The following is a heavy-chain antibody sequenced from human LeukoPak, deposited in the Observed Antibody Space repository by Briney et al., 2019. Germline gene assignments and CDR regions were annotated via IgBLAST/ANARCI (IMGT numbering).Heavy chain of an antibody. CDR3: AKGQLVDSGMDV. J-gene: IGHJ6*02. CDR2: ISFDGLHI. CDR1: GFTFRSYA. V-gene: IGHV3-30*18. D-gene: IGHD1-1*01. Sequence: GGSLRLSCVASGFTFRSYAMHWVRQAPGKGLEWVAVISFDGLHIYYADSVKGRFTISRDSSKNTLYLQINSLRPEDTAIYYCAKGQLVDSGMDVWGQGTTVTVSS.